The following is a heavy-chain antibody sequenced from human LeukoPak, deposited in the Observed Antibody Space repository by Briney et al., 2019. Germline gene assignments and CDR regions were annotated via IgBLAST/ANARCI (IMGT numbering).Heavy chain of an antibody. CDR3: ARCTTGRTFGSLREIKRSREIDY. J-gene: IGHJ4*02. V-gene: IGHV3-21*01. CDR2: ISSSSSNI. Sequence: PGGSLRLSCAASGFTFSSYAMHWVRQAPGKGLEWVSSISSSSSNIYYADSVKGRFTISRDNAKNSLYLQMNSLRVEDTAVYYCARCTTGRTFGSLREIKRSREIDYWGQGTLVTASS. CDR1: GFTFSSYA. D-gene: IGHD1-1*01.